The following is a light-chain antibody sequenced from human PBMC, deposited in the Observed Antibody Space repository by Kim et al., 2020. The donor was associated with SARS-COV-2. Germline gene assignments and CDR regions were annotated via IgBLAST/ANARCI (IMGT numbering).Light chain of an antibody. Sequence: TFLAWSQQTPGQAPRLPISGASNVAAGIPARFSGSGSGTDFPLTISSLEPEDCAVYYWQQRNKWPPGYTFGQGTKLEI. CDR2: GAS. CDR3: QQRNKWPPGYT. V-gene: IGKV3-11*01. CDR1: TF. J-gene: IGKJ2*01.